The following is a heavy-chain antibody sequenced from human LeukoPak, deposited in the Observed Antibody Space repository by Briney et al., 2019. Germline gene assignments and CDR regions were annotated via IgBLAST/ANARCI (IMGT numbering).Heavy chain of an antibody. Sequence: GASVKVSCKASGGTFSSYAISWVRQAPGQGLEWMGRIIPIFGIANYAQKFQGRVTITADKSTSTAYMELSSLRSEDTAVYYCARESADSGYDPDYYGMDVWGQGTTVTVSS. D-gene: IGHD5-12*01. V-gene: IGHV1-69*04. J-gene: IGHJ6*02. CDR2: IIPIFGIA. CDR3: ARESADSGYDPDYYGMDV. CDR1: GGTFSSYA.